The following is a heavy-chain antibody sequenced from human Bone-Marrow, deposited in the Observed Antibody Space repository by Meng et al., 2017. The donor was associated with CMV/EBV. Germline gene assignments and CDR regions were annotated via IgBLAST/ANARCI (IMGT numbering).Heavy chain of an antibody. V-gene: IGHV4-34*01. CDR2: INHSGST. D-gene: IGHD4-17*01. CDR3: ARVATVTTSYYYYGMDV. CDR1: GGSFSGYY. Sequence: GSLRLSCAVYGGSFSGYYWSWIRQPPGKGLEWIGEINHSGSTNYNPSLKSRVTISVDTSKNQFPLKLSSVTAADTAVYYCARVATVTTSYYYYGMDVWGQGTTVTVSS. J-gene: IGHJ6*02.